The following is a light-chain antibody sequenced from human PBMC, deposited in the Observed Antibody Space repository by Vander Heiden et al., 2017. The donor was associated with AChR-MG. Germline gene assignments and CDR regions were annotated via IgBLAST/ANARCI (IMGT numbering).Light chain of an antibody. CDR2: SNN. Sequence: QSVLTQPPSASGPPGQRVTISCSGSSSNIGRNTVNWYQQLPGTAPKLLIYSNNQRPSGVPDRFSGSKSGTSASLASSGLQSEDEADYYCAAWDDSLNGVVFGGGTKLT. CDR1: SSNIGRNT. J-gene: IGLJ2*01. CDR3: AAWDDSLNGVV. V-gene: IGLV1-44*01.